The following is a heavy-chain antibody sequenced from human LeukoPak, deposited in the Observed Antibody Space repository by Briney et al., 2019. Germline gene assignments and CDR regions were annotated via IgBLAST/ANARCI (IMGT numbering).Heavy chain of an antibody. CDR1: GGSISSSNYY. Sequence: PSETLSLTCTVSGGSISSSNYYWGWIRQHPGKGLEWIGYIYYSGSTCYNPSLKSRVTISVDTSKNQFSLKLTSVTAADTAVYFCARTTIGGEVGYWGQGTLVTVSS. J-gene: IGHJ4*02. CDR2: IYYSGST. CDR3: ARTTIGGEVGY. V-gene: IGHV4-31*03. D-gene: IGHD3-16*01.